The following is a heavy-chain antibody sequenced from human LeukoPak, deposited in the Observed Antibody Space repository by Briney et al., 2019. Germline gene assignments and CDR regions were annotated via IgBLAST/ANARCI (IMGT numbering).Heavy chain of an antibody. V-gene: IGHV3-21*01. D-gene: IGHD2/OR15-2a*01. Sequence: GGSLRLSCTASGFTFSSYSLNWVRQAPGKGLEWVSSVSTGSNYIYYADSVKGRFTISRDNAKNTLYLQMNDLRVEDTAVYYCLRDVIHRGQGTMVTVSS. CDR1: GFTFSSYS. CDR3: LRDVIH. CDR2: VSTGSNYI. J-gene: IGHJ3*01.